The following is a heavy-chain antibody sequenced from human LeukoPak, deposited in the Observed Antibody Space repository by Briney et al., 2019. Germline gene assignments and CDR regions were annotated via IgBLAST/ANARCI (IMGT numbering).Heavy chain of an antibody. V-gene: IGHV4-59*01. J-gene: IGHJ6*03. D-gene: IGHD3-22*01. CDR2: IYYSGST. CDR1: GGSISSYY. CDR3: ARVLNYYDSSGYYDDYYYYYYMDV. Sequence: PSETLSLTCTVSGGSISSYYWSWIRQPPGKGLEWIGYIYYSGSTNYNPSLMSRVTISVDTSKNQFSLKLSSVTAADTAVYYCARVLNYYDSSGYYDDYYYYYYMDVWGKGTTVTVSS.